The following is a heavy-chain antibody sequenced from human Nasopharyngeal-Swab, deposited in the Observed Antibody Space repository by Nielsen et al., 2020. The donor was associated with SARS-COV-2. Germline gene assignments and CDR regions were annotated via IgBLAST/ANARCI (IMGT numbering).Heavy chain of an antibody. Sequence: ESLKISCTVSGGSISSYYWSWLRQPPGKGLEWIGYIYYSGSTNYNPSLKSRVTISVDTSKNQFSLKLSSVTAADTAVYYRARVGEYSGYDWGYYFDYWGQGTQVTVSS. CDR3: ARVGEYSGYDWGYYFDY. V-gene: IGHV4-59*01. J-gene: IGHJ4*02. D-gene: IGHD5-12*01. CDR2: IYYSGST. CDR1: GGSISSYY.